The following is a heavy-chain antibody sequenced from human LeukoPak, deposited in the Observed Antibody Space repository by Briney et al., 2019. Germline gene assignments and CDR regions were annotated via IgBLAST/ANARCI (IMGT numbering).Heavy chain of an antibody. CDR1: GDSISSARNY. CDR3: ARHLSGTTMAHYFDF. V-gene: IGHV4-39*01. Sequence: SETLSLTCSVSGDSISSARNYWGWIRQSPGKGLEWLASIYSSGSTHSNPSLKRRVSISIDTSKNQFSLKLYSVTASDAAIYYCARHLSGTTMAHYFDFWGQGTLVTVSS. J-gene: IGHJ4*02. CDR2: IYSSGST. D-gene: IGHD1-1*01.